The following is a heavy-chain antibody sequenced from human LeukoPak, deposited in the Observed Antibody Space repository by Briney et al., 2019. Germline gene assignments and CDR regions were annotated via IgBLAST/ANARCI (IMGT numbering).Heavy chain of an antibody. CDR2: IYYSGST. CDR1: GGSISSSSYY. CDR3: ASDIVVVPAAIPYYFDY. D-gene: IGHD2-2*01. V-gene: IGHV4-39*01. J-gene: IGHJ4*02. Sequence: PSETLSLTRTVSGGSISSSSYYWGWIRQPPGKGLEWIGSIYYSGSTYYNPSLKSRVTISVDTSKNQFSLKLSSVTAADTAVYYCASDIVVVPAAIPYYFDYWGQGTLVTVSS.